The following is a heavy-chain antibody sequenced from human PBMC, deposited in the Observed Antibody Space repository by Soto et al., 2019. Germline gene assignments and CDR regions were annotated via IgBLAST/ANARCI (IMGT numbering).Heavy chain of an antibody. CDR2: IYYSGST. D-gene: IGHD2-21*02. CDR1: GGSISSGGYS. CDR3: ARERAYCGGDCYQGYFDY. Sequence: QVQLQESGPGLVKPSQTLSLTCTVSGGSISSGGYSWSWIRQHPGKGLEWIGYIYYSGSTYYNPSLKSRVTISVDTSKNQFSLKLSSVTAADTAVYYCARERAYCGGDCYQGYFDYWGQGTLVTVSS. J-gene: IGHJ4*02. V-gene: IGHV4-31*03.